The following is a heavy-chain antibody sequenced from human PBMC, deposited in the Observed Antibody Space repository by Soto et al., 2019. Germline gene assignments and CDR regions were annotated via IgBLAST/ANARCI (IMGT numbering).Heavy chain of an antibody. J-gene: IGHJ4*02. V-gene: IGHV4-30-2*01. CDR3: ARGSTGYSSSWYRY. CDR1: GGSISSGGYS. CDR2: IYHSGST. D-gene: IGHD6-13*01. Sequence: PSETLSLTCAVSGGSISSGGYSWNWIRQPPGKGLEWIGYIYHSGSTNYNPSLKSRVTISVDTSKNQFSLKLSSVTAADTAVYYCARGSTGYSSSWYRYWGQGTLVTVSS.